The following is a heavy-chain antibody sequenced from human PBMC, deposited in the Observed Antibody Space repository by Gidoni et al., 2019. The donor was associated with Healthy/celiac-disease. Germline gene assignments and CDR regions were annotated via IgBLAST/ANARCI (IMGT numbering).Heavy chain of an antibody. D-gene: IGHD2-2*01. CDR1: GGSISSGAYY. V-gene: IGHV4-30-4*01. CDR3: ARGGGVVVPAATLWFDP. CDR2: IYYSGST. Sequence: QVQLQESGPGLVKPSQTLSLTCTVSGGSISSGAYYWSWIRQPPGKGLEWIGYIYYSGSTYYNPSLKSRVTISVDTSKNQFSLKLSSVTAADTAVYYCARGGGVVVPAATLWFDPWGQGTLVTVSS. J-gene: IGHJ5*02.